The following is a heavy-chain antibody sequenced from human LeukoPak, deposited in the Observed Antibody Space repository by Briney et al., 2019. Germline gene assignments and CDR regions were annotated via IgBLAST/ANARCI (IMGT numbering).Heavy chain of an antibody. CDR2: IYYSGST. CDR1: GGSIISYY. D-gene: IGHD3-3*01. CDR3: ARAFWSGYFFDF. J-gene: IGHJ4*02. V-gene: IGHV4-59*01. Sequence: SETLSLTCTVSGGSIISYYWSWIRQPPGKGLEWIGYIYYSGSTNYNPSLKSRVTISVDTSKNQFPLKLSSVTAADTAVYYCARAFWSGYFFDFWGEGTLVTVSS.